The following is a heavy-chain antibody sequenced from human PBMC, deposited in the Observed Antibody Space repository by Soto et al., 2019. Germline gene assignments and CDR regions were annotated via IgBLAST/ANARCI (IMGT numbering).Heavy chain of an antibody. J-gene: IGHJ4*01. CDR2: YDPEDDGT. CDR3: ATRGNDAYRSLLY. CDR1: GNTLSELP. D-gene: IGHD2-15*01. V-gene: IGHV1-24*01. Sequence: QVQLVQSGAEVRKPGASVKVSCKMSGNTLSELPMHWVRQFPGKGLEWMAGYDPEDDGTIYAQNFEGRVSLTEDPSTDTAYLEVNRLTSEDTAVSFCATRGNDAYRSLLYWGQGTLVTVSS.